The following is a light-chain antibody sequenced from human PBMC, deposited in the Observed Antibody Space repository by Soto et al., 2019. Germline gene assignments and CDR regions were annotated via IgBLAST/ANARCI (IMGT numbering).Light chain of an antibody. J-gene: IGLJ2*01. V-gene: IGLV2-11*01. CDR3: CSYAVSYTCWL. Sequence: QSALTQPRSGSGSPGQSVTISCTGTSSDVGGYNYVSCYQQHPGKAPKGMIYNVNKRPSGVPDRFSGSKSGNTASLTISVLQAEDEADYYCCSYAVSYTCWLFGGGTKMTVL. CDR1: SSDVGGYNY. CDR2: NVN.